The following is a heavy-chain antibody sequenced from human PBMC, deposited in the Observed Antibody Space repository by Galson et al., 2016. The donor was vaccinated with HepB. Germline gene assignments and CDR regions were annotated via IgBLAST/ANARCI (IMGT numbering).Heavy chain of an antibody. V-gene: IGHV3-30*03. J-gene: IGHJ4*02. Sequence: SLRLSCAASGCTFSAYAMHWVRQGPGKGLEWVALISTDGGNEHYADSLKGRFTISRDNSKNILYLQMNSLRTEDTAVYFCARPFDDDGFDFGFWGQGTLVTVSS. CDR1: GCTFSAYA. CDR2: ISTDGGNE. CDR3: ARPFDDDGFDFGF. D-gene: IGHD3-9*01.